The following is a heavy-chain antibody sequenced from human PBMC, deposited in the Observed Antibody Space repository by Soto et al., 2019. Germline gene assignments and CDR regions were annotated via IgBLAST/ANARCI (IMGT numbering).Heavy chain of an antibody. CDR3: ARVPDV. V-gene: IGHV4-39*07. CDR2: IFYSGST. Sequence: ETLSLTCTVSGGSISSSSYYWGWIRQPPGKGLEWIGSIFYSGSTYYNPSLKSRVTISVDTSKNQFSLKLSSVTAADTAVYYCARVPDVWGQGTTVTVSS. CDR1: GGSISSSSYY. J-gene: IGHJ6*02.